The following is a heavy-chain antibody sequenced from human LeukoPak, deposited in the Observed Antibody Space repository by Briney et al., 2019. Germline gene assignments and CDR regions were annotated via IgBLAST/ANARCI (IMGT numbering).Heavy chain of an antibody. Sequence: LPGGSLRLSCAASGFTFSSYAMSWVRQAPGKGLEWVSAISGSGGSTYYADSVKGRFTISRDNSKNTLYLQMNSLRAEDTAVYYCAKDGGVYSSSWYSSDAFDIWGQGTMVTVSS. V-gene: IGHV3-23*01. D-gene: IGHD6-13*01. J-gene: IGHJ3*02. CDR1: GFTFSSYA. CDR3: AKDGGVYSSSWYSSDAFDI. CDR2: ISGSGGST.